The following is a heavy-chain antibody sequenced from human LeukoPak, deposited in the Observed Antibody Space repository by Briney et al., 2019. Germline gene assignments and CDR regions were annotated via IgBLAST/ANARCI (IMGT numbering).Heavy chain of an antibody. D-gene: IGHD5-18*01. CDR2: ISGSATVI. CDR3: VREGVGYSYGYAY. J-gene: IGHJ4*02. V-gene: IGHV3-48*03. Sequence: GGSLRLSCAASGFTFSSYAMSWVRQAPGKGLEWVSYISGSATVIYYADSVKGRFTISRDNTKNSLFLQLSRLRAEDTAVYYCVREGVGYSYGYAYWGQGTLVTVSS. CDR1: GFTFSSYA.